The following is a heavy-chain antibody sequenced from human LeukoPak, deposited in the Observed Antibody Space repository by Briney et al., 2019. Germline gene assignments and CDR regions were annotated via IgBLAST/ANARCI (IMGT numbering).Heavy chain of an antibody. CDR2: IYTSGST. Sequence: PSETLSLTCTVSGGSISSSSYYWGWIRQPPGKGLEWIGRIYTSGSTNYNPSLKSRVTMSVDTSKNQFSLKLSSVTAADTAVYYCARIGPDHNWFDPWGQGTLVTVSS. CDR3: ARIGPDHNWFDP. V-gene: IGHV4-39*07. J-gene: IGHJ5*02. CDR1: GGSISSSSYY.